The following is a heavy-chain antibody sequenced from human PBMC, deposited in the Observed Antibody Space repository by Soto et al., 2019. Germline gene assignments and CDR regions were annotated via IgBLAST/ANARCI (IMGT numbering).Heavy chain of an antibody. J-gene: IGHJ5*02. V-gene: IGHV1-2*04. D-gene: IGHD6-13*01. CDR2: INPNSGGT. CDR3: ARGSIAAAGTSLQYNWFDP. Sequence: ASVKVSCKASGYTFTGYYMHWVRQAPGQGLEWMGWINPNSGGTNYAQKFQGWVTMTRDTSIXXAXMEXXXXXSDDTAXXXCARGSIAAAGTSLQYNWFDPWGQGTLVTVSS. CDR1: GYTFTGYY.